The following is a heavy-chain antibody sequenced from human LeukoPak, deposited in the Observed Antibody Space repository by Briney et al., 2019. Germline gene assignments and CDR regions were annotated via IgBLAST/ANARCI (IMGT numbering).Heavy chain of an antibody. Sequence: GGSLRLSCAASGSTFSSYWMHWVRQAPGEGLVWVSRINSDGSITNYADSVKGRYTISRDNAKSTLYLQMNSLRAEDTAVYYCLCLGTITSAGTGYWGQGTLVTVSS. CDR2: INSDGSIT. J-gene: IGHJ4*02. V-gene: IGHV3-74*01. CDR1: GSTFSSYW. CDR3: LCLGTITSAGTGY. D-gene: IGHD6-13*01.